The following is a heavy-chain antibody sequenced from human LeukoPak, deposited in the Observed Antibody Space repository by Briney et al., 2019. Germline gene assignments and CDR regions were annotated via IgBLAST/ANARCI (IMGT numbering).Heavy chain of an antibody. CDR3: AGAPGGNYQYFDL. Sequence: ASGKLSCTASGSTFTGSFMNSGRQAPGQGLEWMGVIKHTSEGTNYAQKFQGRVTMTRRTSISTAYMELRRRRSNDTAVYYCAGAPGGNYQYFDLWGRGTLVTVSS. CDR1: GSTFTGSF. V-gene: IGHV1-2*02. J-gene: IGHJ2*01. D-gene: IGHD4-23*01. CDR2: IKHTSEGT.